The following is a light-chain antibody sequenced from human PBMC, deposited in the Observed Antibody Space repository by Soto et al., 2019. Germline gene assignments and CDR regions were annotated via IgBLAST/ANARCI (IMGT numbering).Light chain of an antibody. CDR3: SSYTSASTLLYL. V-gene: IGLV2-14*01. CDR2: GVT. CDR1: SSAVGGYNY. J-gene: IGLJ1*01. Sequence: QSALTQPASVSGSPGQSITISCTGTSSAVGGYNYVSWYQQHPGISPKLLIYGVTNRPSGVSTRFSGSKSGNTASLTISGLQAEDEADYHGSSYTSASTLLYLFGTGTKLTVL.